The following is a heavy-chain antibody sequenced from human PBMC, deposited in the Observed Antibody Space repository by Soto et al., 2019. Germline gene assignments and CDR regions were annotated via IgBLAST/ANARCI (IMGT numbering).Heavy chain of an antibody. Sequence: GGSLRLSCAASGFIFSNFAMYWVRRAPGKGLEWVSSTRQSGDRSSYADSAKGRFTISRDNSKNTLYLQMNGLRLDDTAVYYCVTAVRTRLDNWGPGTLVTVSS. CDR3: VTAVRTRLDN. J-gene: IGHJ4*02. CDR1: GFIFSNFA. V-gene: IGHV3-23*01. CDR2: TRQSGDRS. D-gene: IGHD3-10*01.